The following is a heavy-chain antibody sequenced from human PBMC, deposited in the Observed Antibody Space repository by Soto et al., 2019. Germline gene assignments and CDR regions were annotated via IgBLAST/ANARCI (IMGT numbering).Heavy chain of an antibody. CDR3: ARMATSGTLNWFDP. CDR1: GYTFGSND. J-gene: IGHJ5*02. CDR2: MNPNSVNT. V-gene: IGHV1-8*01. Sequence: ASVEVSCKASGYTFGSNDISWVRQATGQGLEWMGWMNPNSVNTGYAQKFQGRVSMTRNTSITTAYLELSSLRSDDTAIYYCARMATSGTLNWFDPWRQGTLVTVSS.